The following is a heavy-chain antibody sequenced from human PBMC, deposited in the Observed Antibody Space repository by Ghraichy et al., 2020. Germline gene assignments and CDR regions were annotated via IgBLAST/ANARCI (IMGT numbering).Heavy chain of an antibody. V-gene: IGHV4-59*01. J-gene: IGHJ3*02. Sequence: LSLTCTVSGGSISSYYWSWIRQPPGKGLEWIGYIYYSGSTNYNPSLKSRVTISVDTSKNQFSLKLSSVTAADTAVYYCAREDPDAFDIWGQGTMVTVSS. CDR1: GGSISSYY. CDR2: IYYSGST. CDR3: AREDPDAFDI.